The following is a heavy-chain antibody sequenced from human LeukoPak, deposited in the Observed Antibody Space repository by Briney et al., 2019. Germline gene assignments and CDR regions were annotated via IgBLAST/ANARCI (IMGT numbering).Heavy chain of an antibody. V-gene: IGHV4-39*07. CDR3: ASDGSGKRWFDP. CDR2: RYYSGTT. D-gene: IGHD3-10*01. J-gene: IGHJ5*02. Sequence: SETLSLTCIVSGGYISTSSYYWGWIRQPPGKGLEWIGSRYYSGTTYYNPSLKSRVTISVDTSKNQFSLKLNSVTAADTAVYYCASDGSGKRWFDPWGQGTLVTVSS. CDR1: GGYISTSSYY.